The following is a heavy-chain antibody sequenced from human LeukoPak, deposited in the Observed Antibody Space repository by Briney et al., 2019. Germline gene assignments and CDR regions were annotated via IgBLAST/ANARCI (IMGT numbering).Heavy chain of an antibody. CDR3: ASSVGATTLNYYYMDV. CDR1: GFSFSSYA. CDR2: VSGGSFSI. J-gene: IGHJ6*03. V-gene: IGHV3-23*01. D-gene: IGHD1-26*01. Sequence: GGSLRLSCAASGFSFSSYAMSWVRQAPGKGLEWVSGVSGGSFSILYADSVKGRFTISRDNSKNTLYLRMNSLRAEDTAVYYCASSVGATTLNYYYMDVWGKGTTVTVSS.